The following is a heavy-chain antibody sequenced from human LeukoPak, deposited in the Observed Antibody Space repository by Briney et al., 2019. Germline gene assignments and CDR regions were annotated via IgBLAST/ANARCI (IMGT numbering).Heavy chain of an antibody. Sequence: GGSLRLSCAASGFPFEVYPMHGARRAPGRARVGVSDISWNSGSIGYADSVKGRFTISRDNAKNSLYLQMNSLRAEDTALYYCAKVHSGYDFNWYFDLWGRGTLVTVSS. D-gene: IGHD5-12*01. CDR3: AKVHSGYDFNWYFDL. J-gene: IGHJ2*01. CDR1: GFPFEVYP. CDR2: ISWNSGSI. V-gene: IGHV3-9*01.